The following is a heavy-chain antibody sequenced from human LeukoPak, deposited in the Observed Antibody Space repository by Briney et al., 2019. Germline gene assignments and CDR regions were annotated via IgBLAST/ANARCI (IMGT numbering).Heavy chain of an antibody. CDR3: ARDNPALCSSSCHIRWFDP. CDR2: ISSSSSTI. D-gene: IGHD6-13*01. V-gene: IGHV3-48*04. CDR1: GFTFSSYA. Sequence: GGSLRLSCAASGFTFSSYAMSWVRQAPGKGLEWVSYISSSSSTIYYADSVKGRFTISRDNAKNSLYLQMNSLRAEDTAVYYCARDNPALCSSSCHIRWFDPWGQGTLVTVSS. J-gene: IGHJ5*02.